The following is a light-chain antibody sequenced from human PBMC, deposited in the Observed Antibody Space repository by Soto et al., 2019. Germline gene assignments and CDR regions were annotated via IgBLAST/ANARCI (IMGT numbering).Light chain of an antibody. CDR2: RHT. J-gene: IGLJ3*02. V-gene: IGLV1-44*01. CDR3: SSYTSSTTWV. Sequence: QSVLTQPPSASGTPGQRVTISCSGGSSNIGTNHVYWYQHLPGTAPKLLIYRHTLRPSGVPDRFSGSRSGNTASLTISGLQAEDESDYYCSSYTSSTTWVFGGGTKLTVL. CDR1: SSNIGTNH.